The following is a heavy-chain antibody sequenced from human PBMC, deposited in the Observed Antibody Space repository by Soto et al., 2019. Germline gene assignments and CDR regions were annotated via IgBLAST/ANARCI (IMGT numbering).Heavy chain of an antibody. D-gene: IGHD3-22*01. V-gene: IGHV4-59*01. CDR3: ARNGYYYDSSGGFDY. CDR1: GGSISSYY. CDR2: IYYSGST. Sequence: SETLSLTCTVSGGSISSYYWSWIRQPPGKGLEWIGYIYYSGSTNYNPSLKSRVTISVDTSKNQFSLKLSSVTAADTAVYYCARNGYYYDSSGGFDYWGQGTLVTVSS. J-gene: IGHJ4*02.